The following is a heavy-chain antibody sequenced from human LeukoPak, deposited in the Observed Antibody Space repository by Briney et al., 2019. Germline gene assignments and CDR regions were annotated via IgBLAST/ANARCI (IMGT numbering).Heavy chain of an antibody. CDR2: ISGSGGTT. D-gene: IGHD2/OR15-2a*01. J-gene: IGHJ3*02. CDR3: ARDILSQGPDAFDI. CDR1: GFIFRNYD. Sequence: RGSLRLSCAASGFIFRNYDMRWVRQAPGEGLEWVASISGSGGTTYYADSVKGRFTISRDNSKNTLYLHMYSLRAEDTALYYCARDILSQGPDAFDIWGQGTMVTVSS. V-gene: IGHV3-23*01.